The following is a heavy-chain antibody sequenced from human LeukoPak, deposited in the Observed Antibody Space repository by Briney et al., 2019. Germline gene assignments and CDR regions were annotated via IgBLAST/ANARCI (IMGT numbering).Heavy chain of an antibody. J-gene: IGHJ4*02. Sequence: QPGGSLRLSCAASGFTFSSYAMSWVRQAPGKGLEWVSGISGSGGSTYYADSVKGRFTISRDNSKNTVYLQMTSLRADDTAVYYCAKTTRGTGWISTTCSFFDYWGQGTLVTVSS. CDR1: GFTFSSYA. CDR2: ISGSGGST. V-gene: IGHV3-23*01. CDR3: AKTTRGTGWISTTCSFFDY. D-gene: IGHD2-2*01.